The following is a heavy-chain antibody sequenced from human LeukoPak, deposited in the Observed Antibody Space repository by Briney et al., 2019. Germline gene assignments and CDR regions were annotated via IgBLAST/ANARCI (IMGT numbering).Heavy chain of an antibody. CDR2: IRYDGNNK. J-gene: IGHJ4*02. V-gene: IGHV3-30*02. CDR1: GFTFSSYS. CDR3: AKDPMGAADNFYFDY. Sequence: GGSLRLSCAASGFTFSSYSMNWVRQAPGKGLEWVAFIRYDGNNKYYADSVKGRFTISRDNSKNTLYLQMNSLRAEDTAVYYCAKDPMGAADNFYFDYWGQGTLVTVSS. D-gene: IGHD6-13*01.